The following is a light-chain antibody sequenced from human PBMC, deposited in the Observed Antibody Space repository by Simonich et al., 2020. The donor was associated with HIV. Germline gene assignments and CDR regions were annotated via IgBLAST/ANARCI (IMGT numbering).Light chain of an antibody. CDR2: AAA. V-gene: IGKV1-NL1*01. CDR3: QQYFSTPWT. J-gene: IGKJ1*01. Sequence: DIQMTQSPSSLSASVGDRVTITCRASQAISNSLAWYQQKPGKAPKLLLFAAARLESGVPSRVSGSGSGTDYTLTISSLQPEDFATYYCQQYFSTPWTFGHGTKVEIK. CDR1: QAISNS.